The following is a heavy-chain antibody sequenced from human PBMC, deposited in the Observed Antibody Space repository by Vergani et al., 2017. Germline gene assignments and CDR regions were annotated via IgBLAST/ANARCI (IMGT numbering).Heavy chain of an antibody. CDR3: ATPQTVTTGGMEV. CDR1: GYTFTDHY. D-gene: IGHD4-17*01. Sequence: EVQLVQSGAEVKKPGATIKISCKVSGYTFTDHYMHWVQQAPGKGLEWMGLVDPEDGETIYAEKFKGRVTIAADTSTDTAHLELSSLRSEDTAVYYCATPQTVTTGGMEVWGQGTTVIVSS. V-gene: IGHV1-69-2*01. J-gene: IGHJ6*02. CDR2: VDPEDGET.